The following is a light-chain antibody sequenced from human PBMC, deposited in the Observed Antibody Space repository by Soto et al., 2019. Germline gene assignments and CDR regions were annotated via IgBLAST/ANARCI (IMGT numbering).Light chain of an antibody. J-gene: IGKJ1*01. V-gene: IGKV3D-15*01. CDR2: GAS. CDR3: QQYNSWPRT. CDR1: QSVSIN. Sequence: EIVMTQSPATLSVSPGERATLSCRASQSVSINLAWYQQKPGQAPRLLIHGASTRATGLPARFSGSGSRTDFNLTISNLQSEDFAVYYCQQYNSWPRTFGQGTKVDIK.